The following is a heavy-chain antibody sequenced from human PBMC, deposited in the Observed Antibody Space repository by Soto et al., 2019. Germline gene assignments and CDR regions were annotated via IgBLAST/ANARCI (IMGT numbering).Heavy chain of an antibody. J-gene: IGHJ6*02. CDR3: ATPRGYDSSGYPPGMDV. Sequence: GXSVKVSCEVSGYTLTELSIHWVRQAPGKGLEWMGGFDPEDGETIYAQKFQGRVTMTEDTSTDTAYMELSSLRSEDTAVYYCATPRGYDSSGYPPGMDVWGQGTTVTVSS. CDR1: GYTLTELS. CDR2: FDPEDGET. V-gene: IGHV1-24*01. D-gene: IGHD3-22*01.